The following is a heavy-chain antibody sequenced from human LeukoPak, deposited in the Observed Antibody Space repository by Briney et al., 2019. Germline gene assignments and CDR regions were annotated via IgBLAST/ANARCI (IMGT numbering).Heavy chain of an antibody. CDR3: ARARYYDSSGYYGPTDY. Sequence: GSLMGLSKASGYTLKGYYMHWVRQATGQGLEWMGWINPNSGGTNYAQKFQGRVTMTRDTSISTAYMELSRLRSDDTAVYYCARARYYDSSGYYGPTDYWGQGTLVTVSS. D-gene: IGHD3-22*01. CDR1: GYTLKGYY. V-gene: IGHV1-2*02. J-gene: IGHJ4*02. CDR2: INPNSGGT.